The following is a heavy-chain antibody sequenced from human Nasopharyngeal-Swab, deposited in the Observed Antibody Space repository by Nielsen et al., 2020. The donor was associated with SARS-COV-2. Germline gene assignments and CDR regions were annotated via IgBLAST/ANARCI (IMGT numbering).Heavy chain of an antibody. J-gene: IGHJ4*02. CDR3: ARAGKIQLWFNSLYYFDY. CDR2: INPNSGGT. D-gene: IGHD5-18*01. V-gene: IGHV1-2*06. Sequence: ASVKVSCKASGYTFTCYYMHWVRQAPGQGLEWMGRINPNSGGTNYAQKFQGRVTMTRDTSISTAYMELSRLRSDDTAVYYCARAGKIQLWFNSLYYFDYWGQGTLVTVSS. CDR1: GYTFTCYY.